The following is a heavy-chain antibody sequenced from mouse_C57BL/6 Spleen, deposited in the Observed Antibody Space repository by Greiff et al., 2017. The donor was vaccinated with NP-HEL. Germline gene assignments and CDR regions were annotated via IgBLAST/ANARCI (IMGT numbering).Heavy chain of an antibody. J-gene: IGHJ3*01. V-gene: IGHV1-80*01. CDR1: GYAFSSYW. CDR3: ARSRETGTIAY. D-gene: IGHD4-1*01. Sequence: QVQLKESGAELVKPGASVKISCKASGYAFSSYWMNWVKQRPGKGLEWIGQIYPGDGDTNYNGKFKGKATLTADKSSSTAYMQLSSLTSEDSAVYFCARSRETGTIAYWGQGTLVTVSA. CDR2: IYPGDGDT.